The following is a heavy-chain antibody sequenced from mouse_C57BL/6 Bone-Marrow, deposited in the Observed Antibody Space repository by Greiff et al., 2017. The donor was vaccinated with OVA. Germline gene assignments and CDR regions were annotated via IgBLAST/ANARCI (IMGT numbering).Heavy chain of an antibody. J-gene: IGHJ2*01. Sequence: QVHVKQSGAELVRPGSSVKLSCKASGYTFTSYWMDWVKQRPGQGLEWIGNIYPSDSETHYNQKFKDKATLTVDKSSSTAYMQLSSLTSEDSAVYYCARDSSGYGYWGQGTTLTVSS. CDR2: IYPSDSET. D-gene: IGHD3-2*02. V-gene: IGHV1-61*01. CDR3: ARDSSGYGY. CDR1: GYTFTSYW.